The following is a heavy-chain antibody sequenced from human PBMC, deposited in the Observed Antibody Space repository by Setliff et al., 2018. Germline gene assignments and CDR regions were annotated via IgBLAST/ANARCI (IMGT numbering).Heavy chain of an antibody. CDR1: GGNFNNYA. Sequence: SVKVSCKASGGNFNNYAINWVRQAPGQGLEWVGRIIPLFGTTNFAQEFQGRVTITADESTETTYMDMTSLRSEDTAVYYCARGYQVTPPRADAFDIWGQGTLVTVSS. CDR2: IIPLFGTT. D-gene: IGHD2-2*01. CDR3: ARGYQVTPPRADAFDI. V-gene: IGHV1-69*13. J-gene: IGHJ3*02.